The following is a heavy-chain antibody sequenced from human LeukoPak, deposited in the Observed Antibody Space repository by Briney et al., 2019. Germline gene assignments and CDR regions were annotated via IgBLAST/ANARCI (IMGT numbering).Heavy chain of an antibody. CDR1: GYSISSGYY. J-gene: IGHJ4*02. V-gene: IGHV4-38-2*02. D-gene: IGHD4-11*01. Sequence: SETLFLTCTVSGYSISSGYYWGWIRHPPGKGLEWIGTIYYTGSTDYNPPLKSRVTISIDTSKNQFSLKLSSVTAAETAVYYCARQSYYSNYDWGQGTLVTVSS. CDR2: IYYTGST. CDR3: ARQSYYSNYD.